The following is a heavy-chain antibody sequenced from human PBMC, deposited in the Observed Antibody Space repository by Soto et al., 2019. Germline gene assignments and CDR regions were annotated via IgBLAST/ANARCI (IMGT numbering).Heavy chain of an antibody. V-gene: IGHV1-18*01. Sequence: ASVKVSCKASGYTFTSYAMHWVRQAPGQGLEWMGWISAYNGNTNYAQKLQGRVTMTTDTSTSTAYMELRSLRSDDTAVYYCARFLTIFWSGYYDETYGMDVWGQGTTVTVSS. D-gene: IGHD3-3*01. CDR2: ISAYNGNT. J-gene: IGHJ6*02. CDR3: ARFLTIFWSGYYDETYGMDV. CDR1: GYTFTSYA.